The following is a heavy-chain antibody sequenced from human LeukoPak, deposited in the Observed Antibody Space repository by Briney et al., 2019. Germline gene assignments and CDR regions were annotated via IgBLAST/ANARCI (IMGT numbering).Heavy chain of an antibody. Sequence: SETLSLTCTVSDDSITMYYWTWIRQPPGKGLEWIGSIFYSGSTYYNPSLKSRVTISIDMSKNQFSLKLRSVTAADTAVYYCARESLTWLQSRTSWFDPWGQGTLVTVSS. CDR1: DDSITMYY. V-gene: IGHV4-39*07. CDR2: IFYSGST. J-gene: IGHJ5*02. CDR3: ARESLTWLQSRTSWFDP. D-gene: IGHD5-24*01.